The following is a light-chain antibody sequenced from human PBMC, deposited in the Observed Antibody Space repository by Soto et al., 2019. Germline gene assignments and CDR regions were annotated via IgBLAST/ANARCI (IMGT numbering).Light chain of an antibody. V-gene: IGLV2-14*01. Sequence: SVLTQPASVSGSLGQSITISCTGTSVDVGGYNHVSWYQHHPGKAPRLLIFEVSNRPSGVSNRFSGSKSGNTASLTISGLQAEDEADYYCTSYTIKTTYVFGTGTKV. J-gene: IGLJ1*01. CDR2: EVS. CDR3: TSYTIKTTYV. CDR1: SVDVGGYNH.